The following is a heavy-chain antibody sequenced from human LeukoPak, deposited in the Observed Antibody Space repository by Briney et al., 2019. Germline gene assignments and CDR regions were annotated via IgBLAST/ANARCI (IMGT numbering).Heavy chain of an antibody. CDR2: INHSGST. Sequence: SETLSLTCAVYGGSFSGYYWSWIRQPPGKGPEWIGEINHSGSTNYNPSLKSRVTISVDTSKNQFSLKLSSVTAADTAVYYCARSDYGDYVWDYWGQGTLVTVSS. D-gene: IGHD4-17*01. CDR1: GGSFSGYY. CDR3: ARSDYGDYVWDY. J-gene: IGHJ4*02. V-gene: IGHV4-34*01.